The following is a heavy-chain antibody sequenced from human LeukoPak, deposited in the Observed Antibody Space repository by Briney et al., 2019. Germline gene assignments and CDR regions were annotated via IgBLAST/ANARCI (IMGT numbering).Heavy chain of an antibody. CDR2: IVSSGSSQ. CDR3: ARANYGDYGVDY. Sequence: GGSLRLSCAASGFTFSDYAMSWVRQVPGKGLEWISGIVSSGSSQYYADSVKGRFTISRDNSKNTLYLQLKGLRADDTAVYYCARANYGDYGVDYWGQGTLVTVSS. CDR1: GFTFSDYA. D-gene: IGHD4-17*01. V-gene: IGHV3-23*05. J-gene: IGHJ4*02.